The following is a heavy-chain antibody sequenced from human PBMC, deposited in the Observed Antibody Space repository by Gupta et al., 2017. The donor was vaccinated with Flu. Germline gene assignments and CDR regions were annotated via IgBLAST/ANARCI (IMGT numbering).Heavy chain of an antibody. CDR2: VNESGTT. CDR3: ARGGRYYDFWSGHDGPTPPRHYYYAIYG. CDR1: GESLTTYS. V-gene: IGHV4-34*01. J-gene: IGHJ6*02. Sequence: VPLQQWGAGLLKPSETLSVTCAVFGESLTTYSWTWIRQSPGKGLEWIGEVNESGTTNYNPSLESQVTISIDKSKNQVSLNLSSVTAADTAVDYCARGGRYYDFWSGHDGPTPPRHYYYAIYGGGQGTTVAVSS. D-gene: IGHD3-3*01.